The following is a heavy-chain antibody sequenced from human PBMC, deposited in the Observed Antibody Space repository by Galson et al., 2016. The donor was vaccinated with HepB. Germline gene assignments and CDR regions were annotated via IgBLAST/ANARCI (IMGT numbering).Heavy chain of an antibody. Sequence: SLRLSCAASGFTFRTYSMNWVRQAPGKGLEWVSVISSVSYIYYADSVKGRFTISRDNAKNSLYLQMNSLRVEDTAVYYCARGGRTEETSLVYWGQGTLVTVSS. D-gene: IGHD1-14*01. CDR2: ISSVSYI. CDR3: ARGGRTEETSLVY. CDR1: GFTFRTYS. V-gene: IGHV3-21*01. J-gene: IGHJ4*02.